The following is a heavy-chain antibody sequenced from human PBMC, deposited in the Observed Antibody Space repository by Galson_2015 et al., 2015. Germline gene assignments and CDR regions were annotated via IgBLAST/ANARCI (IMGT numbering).Heavy chain of an antibody. V-gene: IGHV5-51*03. CDR1: GYSFSNYW. J-gene: IGHJ6*02. Sequence: QSGAEVKKPGEFLKISCKGSGYSFSNYWIGWVRQMPGKGLEWMGIIYPGDSGTRYSPSFQGQVTISADKSISTAYLQWSSLKASDTAMYYCARRGPTAVAGSYGMDVWGQGTTVTVSS. D-gene: IGHD6-19*01. CDR3: ARRGPTAVAGSYGMDV. CDR2: IYPGDSGT.